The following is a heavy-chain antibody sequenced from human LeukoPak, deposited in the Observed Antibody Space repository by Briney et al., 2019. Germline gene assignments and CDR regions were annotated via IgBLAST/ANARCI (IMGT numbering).Heavy chain of an antibody. CDR3: AKGPGAYYYYYGMDV. V-gene: IGHV3-9*01. CDR1: GFIFDDYA. J-gene: IGHJ6*02. Sequence: GRSLRLSCAASGFIFDDYAMHWVRQAPGKGLEWVSGISWNSGSIGYADSVKGRFTISRDNAKNSLYLQMNSLRAEDTALYYCAKGPGAYYYYYGMDVWGQGTTVTVSS. CDR2: ISWNSGSI.